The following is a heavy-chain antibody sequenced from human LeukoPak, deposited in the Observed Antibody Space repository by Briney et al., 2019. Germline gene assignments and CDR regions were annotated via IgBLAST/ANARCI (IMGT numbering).Heavy chain of an antibody. CDR3: AKSHYYDILTGYYPY. V-gene: IGHV3-23*01. CDR2: ISGSGGST. CDR1: GFTFSNYA. Sequence: PGGSLRLSCAASGFTFSNYAMSWVRQAPGKGLEWVSAISGSGGSTYYADSVKGRFTISRDNSKNTLYLQMNSLRAEDTAVYYCAKSHYYDILTGYYPYWGQGTLVTVSS. D-gene: IGHD3-9*01. J-gene: IGHJ4*02.